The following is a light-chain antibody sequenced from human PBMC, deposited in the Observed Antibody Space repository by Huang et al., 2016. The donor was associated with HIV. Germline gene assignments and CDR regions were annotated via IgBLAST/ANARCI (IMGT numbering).Light chain of an antibody. J-gene: IGKJ2*01. CDR1: QSVLYTSHNKNS. Sequence: DIVMTQSPDSLAVSLGERATINCKSSQSVLYTSHNKNSLAWYQQKAGQPPKLTIHWASSRESGVPDRFSGSGSGTDFTLTISSLQAEDVAVYYCQQYYSSPYTFGPGTKLEIK. CDR2: WAS. CDR3: QQYYSSPYT. V-gene: IGKV4-1*01.